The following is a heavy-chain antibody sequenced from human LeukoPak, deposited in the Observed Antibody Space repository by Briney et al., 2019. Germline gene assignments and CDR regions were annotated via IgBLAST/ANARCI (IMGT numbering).Heavy chain of an antibody. CDR2: IYHSGST. D-gene: IGHD3-3*01. J-gene: IGHJ4*02. Sequence: SGTLSLTCAVSGGSISSSNWWSWVRQPPGKGLEWIGEIYHSGSTNYNPSLKSRVTISVDKSKNQFSLKLSSVTAADTAVYYCARDRFRAYYDFWSGYRYFDYWGQGTLVTVSS. V-gene: IGHV4-4*02. CDR1: GGSISSSNW. CDR3: ARDRFRAYYDFWSGYRYFDY.